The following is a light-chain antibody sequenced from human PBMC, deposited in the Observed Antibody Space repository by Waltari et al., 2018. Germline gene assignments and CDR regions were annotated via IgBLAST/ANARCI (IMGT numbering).Light chain of an antibody. Sequence: QSVLTQPPSVSGAPGQRVTISCTGSRSNIGAGYDVSWNQQLPGTAPKLLIFGNHNRPSGVPDRFSGSKSGSSASLAITGLQAEDEADYYCQSYDSSLSGHVVFGGGTKLTVL. V-gene: IGLV1-40*01. J-gene: IGLJ2*01. CDR2: GNH. CDR1: RSNIGAGYD. CDR3: QSYDSSLSGHVV.